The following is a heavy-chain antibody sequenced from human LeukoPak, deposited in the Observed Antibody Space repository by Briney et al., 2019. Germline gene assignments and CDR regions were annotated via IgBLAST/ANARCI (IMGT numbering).Heavy chain of an antibody. CDR1: GFTFSSYA. Sequence: GGSLRLSCAASGFTFSSYAMHWVRQAPGKGLEWAAVISYDGSNKYYADSVKGRFTISRDNSKNTLYLQMNSLRAEDTAVYYCASSRERYYDSSAYWFDPWGQGTLVTVSS. J-gene: IGHJ5*02. CDR2: ISYDGSNK. CDR3: ASSRERYYDSSAYWFDP. V-gene: IGHV3-30*04. D-gene: IGHD3-22*01.